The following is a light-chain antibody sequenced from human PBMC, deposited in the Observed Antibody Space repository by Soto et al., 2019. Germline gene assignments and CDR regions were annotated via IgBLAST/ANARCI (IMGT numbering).Light chain of an antibody. CDR1: SSDVGSYNL. J-gene: IGLJ3*02. CDR2: EVS. V-gene: IGLV2-23*02. CDR3: CSYAGSSNWV. Sequence: QSALTQPASVSGSPGQSITISCTGTSSDVGSYNLVSWYQQHPGKAPKRMIYEVSKRPSGVSNRFSGSKSGNTASLTISGLQAEDEADYYCCSYAGSSNWVFGGGTKVTVL.